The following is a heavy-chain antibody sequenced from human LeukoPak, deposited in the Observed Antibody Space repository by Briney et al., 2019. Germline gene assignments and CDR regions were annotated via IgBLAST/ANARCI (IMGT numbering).Heavy chain of an antibody. CDR2: INSDGSGT. J-gene: IGHJ4*02. CDR3: ARGYSGNYYFDY. D-gene: IGHD1-26*01. CDR1: GFTFSSYW. Sequence: PGGSLRLSCAASGFTFSSYWIHWVRQAPGKGLVWVSRINSDGSGTTYADSVKGRFTISRDNAKNTLYLQMNSLRADDTAVYYCARGYSGNYYFDYWGQGTLATVSS. V-gene: IGHV3-74*01.